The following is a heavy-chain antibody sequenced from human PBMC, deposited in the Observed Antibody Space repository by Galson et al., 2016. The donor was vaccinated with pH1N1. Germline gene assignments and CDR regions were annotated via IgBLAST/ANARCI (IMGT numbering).Heavy chain of an antibody. CDR2: LYLAGAT. CDR1: GFTVSSNY. CDR3: ARDLRGANPIFGY. J-gene: IGHJ4*02. Sequence: SLRLSCAASGFTVSSNYMSWVRQAPGKGLEWVSVLYLAGATYYAESVKGRFTISRDNSKNTVYLQMNNLRAEDTAVYYCARDLRGANPIFGYWGQGTLVTVST. D-gene: IGHD3-3*01. V-gene: IGHV3-53*01.